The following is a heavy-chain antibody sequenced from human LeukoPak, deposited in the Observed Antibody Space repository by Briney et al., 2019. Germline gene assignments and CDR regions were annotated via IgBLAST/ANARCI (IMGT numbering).Heavy chain of an antibody. D-gene: IGHD4-23*01. V-gene: IGHV1-3*01. CDR3: ARATSNYGGNFDY. Sequence: ASVKVSCKASGYTFTSYTMHWVRQAPGQRLEWMGWINAGNGNTKYSQKFQGRVTITRDTSASTAYMELSSLRSEDTAVYYCARATSNYGGNFDYWGQGTLVTVSS. J-gene: IGHJ4*02. CDR1: GYTFTSYT. CDR2: INAGNGNT.